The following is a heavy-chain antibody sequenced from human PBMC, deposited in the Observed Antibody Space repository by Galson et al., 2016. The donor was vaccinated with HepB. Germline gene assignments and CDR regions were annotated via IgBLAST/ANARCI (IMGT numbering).Heavy chain of an antibody. Sequence: SVKVSCKASGGTFSTYAINWVRQAPGQGLECMGWMNPSSGNIGYAQNFQGRVSMTSDASISTAYMELSGLTSEDTAVYYCARTMVRGVPGFDIWGQGTMVAVSS. CDR3: ARTMVRGVPGFDI. V-gene: IGHV1-8*02. D-gene: IGHD3-10*01. J-gene: IGHJ3*02. CDR2: MNPSSGNI. CDR1: GGTFSTYA.